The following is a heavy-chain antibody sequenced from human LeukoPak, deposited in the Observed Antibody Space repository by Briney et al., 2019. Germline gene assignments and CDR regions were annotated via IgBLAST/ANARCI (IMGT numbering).Heavy chain of an antibody. J-gene: IGHJ3*02. D-gene: IGHD3-22*01. Sequence: GRSLRLSCAASGFTFSSYGMHWVRQAPDKGLEWVAVISYDGSNKYYADSVKGRFTISRDNSKNTLSVQVNSLRAEDTAVYYCAKGHSSGYYLPSLLDAFDIWGEETMVTVSS. CDR2: ISYDGSNK. V-gene: IGHV3-30*18. CDR3: AKGHSSGYYLPSLLDAFDI. CDR1: GFTFSSYG.